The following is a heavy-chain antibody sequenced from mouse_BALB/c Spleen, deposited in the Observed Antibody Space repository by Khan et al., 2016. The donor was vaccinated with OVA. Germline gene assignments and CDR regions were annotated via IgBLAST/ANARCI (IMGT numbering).Heavy chain of an antibody. J-gene: IGHJ3*01. CDR3: ARSAYYGNYGVY. D-gene: IGHD2-10*01. Sequence: VQLQESGAELARPGASVKLSCKASGYTFTDYYINWVKQRTGQGLEWIGEIYPGSGNTYYNEKFKGKATLTADKSSSTAYMQLSSLTSEDSAVYFCARSAYYGNYGVYWGQGTLVTVSA. CDR1: GYTFTDYY. CDR2: IYPGSGNT. V-gene: IGHV1-77*01.